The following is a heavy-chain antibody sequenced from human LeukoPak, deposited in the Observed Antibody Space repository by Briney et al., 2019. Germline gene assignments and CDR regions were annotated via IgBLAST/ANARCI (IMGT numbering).Heavy chain of an antibody. CDR1: GGSFSDYF. D-gene: IGHD6-6*01. CDR2: INHSGST. Sequence: PSETLSLTCAVYGGSFSDYFWSWIRQPPGKGLEWIGEINHSGSTNYSPSLKSRVTISVDTSKNQFSLKLSSVTAADTAVYYCARVSGIAARRALIYYWGQGTLVTVSS. V-gene: IGHV4-34*01. J-gene: IGHJ4*02. CDR3: ARVSGIAARRALIYY.